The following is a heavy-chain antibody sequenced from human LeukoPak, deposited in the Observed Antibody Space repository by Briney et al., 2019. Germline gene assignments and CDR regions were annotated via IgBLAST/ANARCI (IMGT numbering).Heavy chain of an antibody. J-gene: IGHJ4*02. CDR1: GFTFRNAC. D-gene: IGHD1-14*01. CDR3: TTGGGVGTRPY. CDR2: NKSKTDGGTT. Sequence: SGVSVRLSCAASGFTFRNACMSCVRQARGKGREWVGRNKSKTDGGTTDYAAPVKGRFHSSRDDSKNTLYLQMNSLKTEDTAVYYCTTGGGVGTRPYWGQGTLVTVSS. V-gene: IGHV3-15*01.